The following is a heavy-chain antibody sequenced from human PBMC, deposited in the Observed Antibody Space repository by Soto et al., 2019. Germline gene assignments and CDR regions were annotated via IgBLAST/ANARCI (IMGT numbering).Heavy chain of an antibody. D-gene: IGHD4-17*01. CDR3: AKDHYGDYEGYFDY. V-gene: IGHV3-23*01. J-gene: IGHJ4*02. CDR1: GCTFSSYA. CDR2: ISGSGGST. Sequence: EVQLLESGGGWVQPGGSLRLSCSASGCTFSSYAMSWVRQAPGKGLEWVSAISGSGGSTYYADSVKGRFTISRDNSKNTLYLQMNSLRAEDTAVYYCAKDHYGDYEGYFDYWGQGTLVTVSS.